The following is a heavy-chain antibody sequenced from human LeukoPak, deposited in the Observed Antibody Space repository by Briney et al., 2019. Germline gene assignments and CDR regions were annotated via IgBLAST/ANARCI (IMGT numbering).Heavy chain of an antibody. Sequence: ASVTVSCKASGYTFTGYYMHWVRQAPGQGLEWMGWINPNSGGTNYAPKFQGRVTMTRDTSISTAYMELSRLRSDDTAVYYCARDLVRYYYDSSGYYPQGGGSIDYWGQGTLVTVSS. J-gene: IGHJ4*02. V-gene: IGHV1-2*02. D-gene: IGHD3-22*01. CDR3: ARDLVRYYYDSSGYYPQGGGSIDY. CDR1: GYTFTGYY. CDR2: INPNSGGT.